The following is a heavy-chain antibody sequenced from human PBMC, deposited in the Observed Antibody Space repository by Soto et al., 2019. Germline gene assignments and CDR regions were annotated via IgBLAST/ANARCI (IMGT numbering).Heavy chain of an antibody. J-gene: IGHJ6*02. CDR1: GYTFTNYD. Sequence: QVQLVQSGAEVKKPGASVKVSCTASGYTFTNYDIYWVRQATGQGLECVGWMNPNSGNTDYPQKFQGRVTMTRNTSISTASMELTSLRSEATAVYYSATVGPRYYFGMDVWGQGTTVTVSS. V-gene: IGHV1-8*01. CDR2: MNPNSGNT. CDR3: ATVGPRYYFGMDV.